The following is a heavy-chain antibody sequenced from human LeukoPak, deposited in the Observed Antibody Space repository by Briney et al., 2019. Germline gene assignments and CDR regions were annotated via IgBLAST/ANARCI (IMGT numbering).Heavy chain of an antibody. CDR1: GFTFSSYA. CDR3: ARILTGYF. Sequence: GGSLRLSCAASGFTFSSYAMHWVRQAPGKGLEWVAVISYDGSNKYYADSVKGRFTISRDNAKNSLYLQMNSLRVEDTAVYYCARILTGYFWGQGTLVTVSS. CDR2: ISYDGSNK. V-gene: IGHV3-30-3*01. D-gene: IGHD3-9*01. J-gene: IGHJ4*02.